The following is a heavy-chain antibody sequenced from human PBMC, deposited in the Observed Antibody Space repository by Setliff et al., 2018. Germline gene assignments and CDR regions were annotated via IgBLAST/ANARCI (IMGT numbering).Heavy chain of an antibody. J-gene: IGHJ4*02. Sequence: GGSLRLSCAASGFTFKSYTINWVRQAPGKGLEWVSYITSSNIIYYADSVRGRFTISRDNAKNSLYLQMNSLRVEDTAIYSCSKFSSVPGSRFFDYWGQGALVTVSS. CDR1: GFTFKSYT. D-gene: IGHD2-2*01. V-gene: IGHV3-48*01. CDR3: SKFSSVPGSRFFDY. CDR2: ITSSNII.